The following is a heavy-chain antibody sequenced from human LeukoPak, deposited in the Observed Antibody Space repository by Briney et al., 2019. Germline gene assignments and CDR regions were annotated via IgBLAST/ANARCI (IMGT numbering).Heavy chain of an antibody. D-gene: IGHD4-17*01. CDR1: GFTFSSYW. V-gene: IGHV3-74*01. J-gene: IGHJ4*02. Sequence: GGSLRLSCAASGFTFSSYWMHWVRQAPGKGLVWVSRINSDGSSTSYADSVKGRFTISRDNAKNTLYLQMNSLRAEDTAVYYCARWDYGDYYYFDYWGQGTLVTVPS. CDR3: ARWDYGDYYYFDY. CDR2: INSDGSST.